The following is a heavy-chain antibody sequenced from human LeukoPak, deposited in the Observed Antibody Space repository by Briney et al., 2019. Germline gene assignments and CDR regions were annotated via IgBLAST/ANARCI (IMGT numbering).Heavy chain of an antibody. D-gene: IGHD3-3*01. CDR2: IKSKTDGGTT. V-gene: IGHV3-15*01. Sequence: GGSLRLSFAASGFTFSNAWMSWVRQAPGEGLEWVGRIKSKTDGGTTDYAAPVKGRFTISRDDSKNTLYLQMNSLKTEDTAVYYCTTESLTILRFLEWLLGYFDYWGQGTLVTVSS. CDR3: TTESLTILRFLEWLLGYFDY. CDR1: GFTFSNAW. J-gene: IGHJ4*02.